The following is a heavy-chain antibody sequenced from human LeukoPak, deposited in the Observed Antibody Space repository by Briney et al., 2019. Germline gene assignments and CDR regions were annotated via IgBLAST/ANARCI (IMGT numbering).Heavy chain of an antibody. Sequence: ASVKVSCKASGYTFTSYGISWVRQAPGQGLGWMGWISAYNGNTNYAQKLQGRVTMTTDTSTSTAYMELRSLRSDDTAVYYCARDPSGWNYFVPRPPLDYWGQGTLVTVSS. J-gene: IGHJ4*02. CDR1: GYTFTSYG. CDR2: ISAYNGNT. D-gene: IGHD1-7*01. V-gene: IGHV1-18*01. CDR3: ARDPSGWNYFVPRPPLDY.